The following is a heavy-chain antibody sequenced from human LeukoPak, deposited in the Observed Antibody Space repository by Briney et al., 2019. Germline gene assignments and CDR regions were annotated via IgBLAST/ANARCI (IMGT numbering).Heavy chain of an antibody. Sequence: PSETLSLTCTVSGGSISSYYWSWIRQPPGKGLEWIGYIYYSGSTNYNSFLKSRVTISVDTSKNQFSLKLSSVTAADTAVYYCAAHYGDFDAFDIWGQGTMVTVSS. CDR3: AAHYGDFDAFDI. CDR2: IYYSGST. CDR1: GGSISSYY. D-gene: IGHD4-17*01. V-gene: IGHV4-59*01. J-gene: IGHJ3*02.